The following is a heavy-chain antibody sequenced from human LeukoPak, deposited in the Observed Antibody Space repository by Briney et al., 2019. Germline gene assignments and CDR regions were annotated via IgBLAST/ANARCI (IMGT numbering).Heavy chain of an antibody. Sequence: QPGQSLRLSSPVSGFTFSSYGMHWVRQAPGKWREWDAVIWNEGSNKCYANSVKGRFTISRDNSTNTLYLQMNSLRAEDPAVYYCAGGYGEYYYGMDVWGQGTTVTVSS. D-gene: IGHD4-17*01. CDR1: GFTFSSYG. CDR2: IWNEGSNK. J-gene: IGHJ6*02. CDR3: AGGYGEYYYGMDV. V-gene: IGHV3-33*01.